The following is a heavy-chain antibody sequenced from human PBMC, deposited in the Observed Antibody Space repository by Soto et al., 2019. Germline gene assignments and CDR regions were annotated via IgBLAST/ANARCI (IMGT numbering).Heavy chain of an antibody. CDR3: AKIPPPIAAAGTDYFDY. Sequence: GGSVRLSCAASGFTFSSYAMSWVRQAPGKELEWVSAISSRGGSTYYADSVKGRFTISRDNSKNTLYLQMNSLRAEDTAVYYCAKIPPPIAAAGTDYFDYWGQGTLVTVSS. D-gene: IGHD6-13*01. CDR2: ISSRGGST. V-gene: IGHV3-23*01. CDR1: GFTFSSYA. J-gene: IGHJ4*02.